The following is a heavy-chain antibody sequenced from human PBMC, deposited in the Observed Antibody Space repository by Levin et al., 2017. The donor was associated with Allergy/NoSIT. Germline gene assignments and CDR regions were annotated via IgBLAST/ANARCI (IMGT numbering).Heavy chain of an antibody. Sequence: SETLSLTCAVYGGSFSGYYWSWIRQPPGKGLEWIGEINHSGSTNYNPSLKSRVTISVDTSKNQFSLKLSSVTAADTAVYYCARGATLSGTRLDYWGQGTLVTVSS. D-gene: IGHD1-26*01. CDR2: INHSGST. V-gene: IGHV4-34*01. J-gene: IGHJ4*02. CDR3: ARGATLSGTRLDY. CDR1: GGSFSGYY.